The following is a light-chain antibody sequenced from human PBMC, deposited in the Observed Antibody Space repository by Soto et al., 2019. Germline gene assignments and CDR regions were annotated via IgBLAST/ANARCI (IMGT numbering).Light chain of an antibody. CDR3: SSYAASNNFYFV. J-gene: IGLJ3*02. CDR1: SSDVGGYNY. Sequence: QSVLTQPPSASGSPGQSVTISCTGTSSDVGGYNYVSWYQQYPGRAPKLMIYEVTKRTSGVPDRFSGSKSGNTASLTVSGLQAEDESEYYCSSYAASNNFYFVFGGGTKLTVL. CDR2: EVT. V-gene: IGLV2-8*01.